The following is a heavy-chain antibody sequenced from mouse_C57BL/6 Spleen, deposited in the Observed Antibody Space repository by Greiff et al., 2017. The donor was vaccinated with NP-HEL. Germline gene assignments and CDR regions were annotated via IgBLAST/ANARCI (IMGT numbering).Heavy chain of an antibody. CDR2: IYPGSGST. CDR1: GYTFNSYW. Sequence: QVQLQQPGAELVKPGASVKMSCKASGYTFNSYWITWVKQRPGQGLEWIGDIYPGSGSTNYNEKFKSKVTLSVDPSSNNAYMQLSSLTSEDAAVYYCARDGNWHCDMDDWGQRTSVTVSS. CDR3: ARDGNWHCDMDD. J-gene: IGHJ4*01. V-gene: IGHV1-55*01. D-gene: IGHD4-1*02.